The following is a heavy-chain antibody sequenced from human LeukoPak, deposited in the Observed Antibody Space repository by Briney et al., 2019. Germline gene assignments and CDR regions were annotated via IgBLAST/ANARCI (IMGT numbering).Heavy chain of an antibody. CDR3: AKASIVGADRWFDP. CDR1: GFTFSSYA. J-gene: IGHJ5*02. Sequence: GGSLRLSCAASGFTFSSYAMSWVRQAPGKGLEWVSAISGSGVTTYYADSVKGRFTISRDNSKNTLYLQMNSLRVEDTAVYYCAKASIVGADRWFDPWGQGTLVTVSS. D-gene: IGHD1-26*01. CDR2: ISGSGVTT. V-gene: IGHV3-23*01.